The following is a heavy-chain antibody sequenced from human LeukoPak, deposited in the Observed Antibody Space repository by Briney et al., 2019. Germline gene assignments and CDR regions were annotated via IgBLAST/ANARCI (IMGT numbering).Heavy chain of an antibody. Sequence: GGSLRLSCAASGFTFSSYWMGWVRQAPGKGLEWVANIKQDGSEKYYVDSVKGRFTISRDNAKNSLYLQMNSLRAEDTAVYYCARDLVGATLTTWYALGYWGQGTLVTVSS. CDR2: IKQDGSEK. CDR1: GFTFSSYW. J-gene: IGHJ4*02. V-gene: IGHV3-7*01. D-gene: IGHD1-26*01. CDR3: ARDLVGATLTTWYALGY.